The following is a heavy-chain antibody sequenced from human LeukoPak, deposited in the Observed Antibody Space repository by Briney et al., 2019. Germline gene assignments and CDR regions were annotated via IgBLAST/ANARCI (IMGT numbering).Heavy chain of an antibody. CDR3: AIRTGTTAVDYFDY. D-gene: IGHD1-1*01. Sequence: ASVKVSCKASGGTFSSYAISWVRQAPGQGLEWMGRIIPILGIANYAQKFQGRVTITADKSASTAYMELSSLRSEDTAVYYCAIRTGTTAVDYFDYWGQGTLVTVSS. V-gene: IGHV1-69*04. CDR2: IIPILGIA. J-gene: IGHJ4*02. CDR1: GGTFSSYA.